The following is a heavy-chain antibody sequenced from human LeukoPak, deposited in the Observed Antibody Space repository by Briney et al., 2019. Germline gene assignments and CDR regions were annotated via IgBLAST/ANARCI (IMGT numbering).Heavy chain of an antibody. CDR1: GGSISSYY. CDR3: ARGGYSSSWYDSYYYYGMDV. V-gene: IGHV4-59*01. D-gene: IGHD6-13*01. CDR2: IYYSGST. J-gene: IGHJ6*02. Sequence: SETLSLTCTVSGGSISSYYWSWIRQPPGKGLEWIGYIYYSGSTNYNPSLKSRVTISVDTSKNQFSLKLSSVTAADTAVYYCARGGYSSSWYDSYYYYGMDVWGQGTTVTVSS.